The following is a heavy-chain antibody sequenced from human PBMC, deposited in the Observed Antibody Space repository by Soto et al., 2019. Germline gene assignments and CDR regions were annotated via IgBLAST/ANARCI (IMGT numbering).Heavy chain of an antibody. CDR1: EYSFTGHY. CDR2: IDPKSGDT. Sequence: GASVKVSCKASEYSFTGHYLHWVRLAPGLGLEWMGWIDPKSGDTKYAQKFRDRVTMTRDTSINTAYLDLSSLTSDDTAVYYCARDYDKSGYDYFDPWGQGTRVTVSS. CDR3: ARDYDKSGYDYFDP. D-gene: IGHD3-22*01. V-gene: IGHV1-2*02. J-gene: IGHJ5*02.